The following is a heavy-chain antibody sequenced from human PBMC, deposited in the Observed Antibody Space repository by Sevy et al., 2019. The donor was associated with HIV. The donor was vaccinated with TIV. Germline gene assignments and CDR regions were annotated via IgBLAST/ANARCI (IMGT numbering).Heavy chain of an antibody. J-gene: IGHJ4*02. CDR2: VSGGGDTT. Sequence: GGSLRLSCAASGFTFNNYAMTWVRQAPGKGLEWVSAVSGGGDTTYYADSVKGQFTISRDNSKNTLYLQMNSLRAENTAVYYCTIGSSTSGYYLNYLAYWGQGTLVTVSS. V-gene: IGHV3-23*01. CDR3: TIGSSTSGYYLNYLAY. CDR1: GFTFNNYA. D-gene: IGHD3-22*01.